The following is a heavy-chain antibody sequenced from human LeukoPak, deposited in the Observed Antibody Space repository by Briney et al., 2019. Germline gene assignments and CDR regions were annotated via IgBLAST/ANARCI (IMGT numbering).Heavy chain of an antibody. J-gene: IGHJ2*01. CDR3: TRSPIASGYYTRWYFDL. V-gene: IGHV4-38-2*01. CDR2: IYHSGNA. CDR1: AYSISSGYY. Sequence: SETLSLTCAVSAYSISSGYYWGWIRPPPGKGLEWIGSIYHSGNAYYSPSLKSRVTILVDTSKNQFSLKLSSVTAADTAVYSCTRSPIASGYYTRWYFDLWGRGTLVTVSS. D-gene: IGHD3-3*01.